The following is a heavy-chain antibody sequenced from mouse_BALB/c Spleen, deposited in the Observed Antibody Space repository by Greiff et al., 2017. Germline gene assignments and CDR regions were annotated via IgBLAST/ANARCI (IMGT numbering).Heavy chain of an antibody. V-gene: IGHV1-14*01. J-gene: IGHJ4*01. CDR2: INPYNDGT. CDR1: GYTFTSYV. Sequence: VQLQQSGPELVKPGASVKMSCKASGYTFTSYVMHWVKQKPGQGLEWIGYINPYNDGTKYNEKFKGKATLTVDTSSSTAYMQLSSLTSEDTAVYFCARGGDYYAMDYWGQGTSVTVSS. CDR3: ARGGDYYAMDY.